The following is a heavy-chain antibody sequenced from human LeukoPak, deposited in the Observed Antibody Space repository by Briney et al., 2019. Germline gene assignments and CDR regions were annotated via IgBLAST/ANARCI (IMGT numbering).Heavy chain of an antibody. V-gene: IGHV4-34*01. Sequence: SETLYLTCAVYGGSFSGYYWSWIRQPPGKGLEWIGEINHSGSTNYNPSLKSRVTISVDTSKNQFSLKLSSVTAADTAVYYCARTYYYDSSGYYGDAFDIWGQGTMVTVSS. CDR1: GGSFSGYY. CDR3: ARTYYYDSSGYYGDAFDI. D-gene: IGHD3-22*01. J-gene: IGHJ3*02. CDR2: INHSGST.